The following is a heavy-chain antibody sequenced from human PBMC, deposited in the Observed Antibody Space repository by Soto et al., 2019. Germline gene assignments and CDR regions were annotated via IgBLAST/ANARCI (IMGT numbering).Heavy chain of an antibody. D-gene: IGHD4-17*01. CDR3: AKDLQSYGDYDYYCYGMDV. V-gene: IGHV3-30*18. Sequence: QVQLVESGGGEVQPGRSLTISCAASGFTFSTYGMHWVRQTPGKGLEWVAVISYDGTNKFYSDSVKGRFTISRANFKNTLTLQMNSLRADDTAVYSCAKDLQSYGDYDYYCYGMDVWGIGTRVTVSS. CDR1: GFTFSTYG. CDR2: ISYDGTNK. J-gene: IGHJ6*04.